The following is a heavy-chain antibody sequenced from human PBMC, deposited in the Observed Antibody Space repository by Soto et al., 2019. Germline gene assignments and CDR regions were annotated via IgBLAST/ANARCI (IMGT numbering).Heavy chain of an antibody. CDR3: AITSPIYSSSWYGSDY. D-gene: IGHD6-13*01. CDR1: GGSVSSGSYY. Sequence: QVQLQESGPGLVKPSETLSLTCTVSGGSVSSGSYYWSWIRQPPGKGLEWIGYIYYSGSTNYNPPLKSRVTISVDTSKNQFSLKLSSVTAADTAVYYCAITSPIYSSSWYGSDYWGQGTLVTVSS. CDR2: IYYSGST. J-gene: IGHJ4*02. V-gene: IGHV4-61*01.